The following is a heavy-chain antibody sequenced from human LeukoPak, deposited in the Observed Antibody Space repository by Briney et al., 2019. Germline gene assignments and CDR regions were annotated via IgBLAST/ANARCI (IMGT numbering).Heavy chain of an antibody. D-gene: IGHD2-2*01. J-gene: IGHJ5*02. CDR2: MNPHSGNA. V-gene: IGHV1-8*02. Sequence: ASVKVSCKASGYTFTSYGINWVRQAAGQGLEWMGWMNPHSGNAGYAQKFQGRVTMTRDTSISTAYMELSSLRSEDTAVYYCARIPHRVPPNWFDPWGQGTLVTVSS. CDR1: GYTFTSYG. CDR3: ARIPHRVPPNWFDP.